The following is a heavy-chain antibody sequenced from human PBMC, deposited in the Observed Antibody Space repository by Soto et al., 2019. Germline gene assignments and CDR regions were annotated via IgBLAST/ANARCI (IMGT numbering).Heavy chain of an antibody. J-gene: IGHJ6*02. Sequence: ASVKVSCKASGGTFSSYAISWVRQAPGQGLEWMGGIIPIFGTANYAQKFQGRVTITADESTSTAYMELSSLRSEDTAVYYCAQGGPADDYYGMDVWGQGTTVTVSS. V-gene: IGHV1-69*13. CDR3: AQGGPADDYYGMDV. CDR1: GGTFSSYA. CDR2: IIPIFGTA. D-gene: IGHD3-16*01.